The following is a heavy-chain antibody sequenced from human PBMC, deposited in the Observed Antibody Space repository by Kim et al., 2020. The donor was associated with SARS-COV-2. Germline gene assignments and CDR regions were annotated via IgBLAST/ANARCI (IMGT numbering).Heavy chain of an antibody. Sequence: SETLSLTCTVSGGSVSTYYWSWIRQPPGKGLEWIGYTHDSGSTKYNPSLKSRVTVSVDTSKNHFSLKLSSVTAADTAVYYCARHRVQGNWVFDYWGQGTLVTVSS. CDR3: ARHRVQGNWVFDY. D-gene: IGHD7-27*01. V-gene: IGHV4-59*08. CDR2: THDSGST. CDR1: GGSVSTYY. J-gene: IGHJ4*02.